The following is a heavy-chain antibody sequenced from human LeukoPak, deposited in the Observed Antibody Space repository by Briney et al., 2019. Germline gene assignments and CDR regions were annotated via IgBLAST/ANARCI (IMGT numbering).Heavy chain of an antibody. V-gene: IGHV1-18*01. CDR3: ARVAIEMATIKFYYYYYMDV. Sequence: ASVKVSCKASGYTFTSYGISWVRQAPGQGLEWMGWMSAYNGNTNYAQKLQGRVTMTTDTSTSTAYMELRSLRSDDTAVYYCARVAIEMATIKFYYYYYMDVWGKGTTVTVSS. J-gene: IGHJ6*03. D-gene: IGHD5-24*01. CDR2: MSAYNGNT. CDR1: GYTFTSYG.